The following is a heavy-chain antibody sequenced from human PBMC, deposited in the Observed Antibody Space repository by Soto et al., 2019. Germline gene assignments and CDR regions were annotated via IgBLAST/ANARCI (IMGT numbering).Heavy chain of an antibody. CDR3: ARDDFSLTAAGTFDY. D-gene: IGHD6-13*01. CDR2: INAGNGNT. J-gene: IGHJ4*02. V-gene: IGHV1-3*01. Sequence: ASVKVSSKASGYTFTSYAMHWVRQAPGQRLEWMGWINAGNGNTKYSQKFQGRVTITRDTSASTAYMELSSLRSDDTAVYYCARDDFSLTAAGTFDYWGQGTLVTVS. CDR1: GYTFTSYA.